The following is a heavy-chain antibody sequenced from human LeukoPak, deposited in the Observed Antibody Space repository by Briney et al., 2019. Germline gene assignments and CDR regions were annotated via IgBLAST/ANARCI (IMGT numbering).Heavy chain of an antibody. CDR2: ISSSGSTI. D-gene: IGHD7-27*01. V-gene: IGHV3-48*03. Sequence: PGGSLRLSCAASGFTFSSYEMNWVRQAPGKGLEWVSYISSSGSTIYYADSVKGRFTISRDNAKNSLYLQVNSLRAEDTAVYYCASGDPQGGTWYLDYWGQGTLVTVSS. CDR3: ASGDPQGGTWYLDY. J-gene: IGHJ4*02. CDR1: GFTFSSYE.